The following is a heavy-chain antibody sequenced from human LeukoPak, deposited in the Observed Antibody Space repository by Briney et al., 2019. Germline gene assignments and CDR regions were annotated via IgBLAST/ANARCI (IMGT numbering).Heavy chain of an antibody. CDR3: ARVYYDSSGYWNYYFDY. CDR1: GGTFSSYA. V-gene: IGHV1-69*05. D-gene: IGHD3-22*01. CDR2: IIPIFGTA. Sequence: SVKVPCKASGGTFSSYAISWVRQAPGQGLEWMGGIIPIFGTANYAQKFQGRVTITTDESTSTAYMELSSLRSEDTAVYYCARVYYDSSGYWNYYFDYWGQGTLVTVSS. J-gene: IGHJ4*02.